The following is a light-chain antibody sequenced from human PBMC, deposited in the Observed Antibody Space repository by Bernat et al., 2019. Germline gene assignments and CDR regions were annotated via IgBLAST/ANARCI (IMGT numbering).Light chain of an antibody. Sequence: QSALTQPPSVSGSPGQSVTISCTGTSSDVGSYNRVSWYQQSPGTAPKLMIYELTNRPSGVSNRFSGSKSGNTASLTISGLQAEDEAHYFCGSYTRSSTLVFGGGTKVTVL. CDR2: ELT. J-gene: IGLJ3*02. CDR3: GSYTRSSTLV. V-gene: IGLV2-18*02. CDR1: SSDVGSYNR.